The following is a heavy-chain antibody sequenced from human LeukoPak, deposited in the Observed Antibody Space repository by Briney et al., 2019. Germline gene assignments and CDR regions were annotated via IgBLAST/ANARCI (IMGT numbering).Heavy chain of an antibody. CDR2: ISNIGNTI. V-gene: IGHV3-48*03. J-gene: IGHJ4*02. CDR1: GFTFSSYE. CDR3: AREDRENRPLDY. Sequence: QTGGSLRLSCAASGFTFSSYEMNWVRQAPGKGLEWISYISNIGNTIYYADSVKGRFTISRDNAKNPLYLQMNSLRAEDTAVYYCAREDRENRPLDYWGQGTLVTVSS.